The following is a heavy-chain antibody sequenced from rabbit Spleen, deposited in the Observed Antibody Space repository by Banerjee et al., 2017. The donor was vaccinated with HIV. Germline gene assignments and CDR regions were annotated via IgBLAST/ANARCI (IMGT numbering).Heavy chain of an antibody. CDR3: ARDSGSSFSSYGMDL. Sequence: QEQLVESGGGLVKPGASLTLTCKASGFSFSSGYYMSWVRQAPGKGLEWIGCIGAGSSGFTYFASWAKGRFTISKTSSTTVTLQMTSLTAADTATYFCARDSGSSFSSYGMDLWGPGTLVTVS. D-gene: IGHD8-1*01. J-gene: IGHJ6*01. CDR1: GFSFSSGYY. CDR2: IGAGSSGFT. V-gene: IGHV1S45*01.